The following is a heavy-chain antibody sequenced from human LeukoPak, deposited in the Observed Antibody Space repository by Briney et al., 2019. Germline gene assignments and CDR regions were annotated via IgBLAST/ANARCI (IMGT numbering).Heavy chain of an antibody. CDR1: GFTFSSYS. D-gene: IGHD6-19*01. V-gene: IGHV3-21*01. J-gene: IGHJ4*02. Sequence: GGSLRLSCAASGFTFSSYSMNWVRQAPGKGLEWVSSISTSSIYIYYADSVKGRFTISRDNAKKSLYLQMNSLRVEDTAVYYCARVRDHPGIAVGGIDYWGQGTLVTVSS. CDR2: ISTSSIYI. CDR3: ARVRDHPGIAVGGIDY.